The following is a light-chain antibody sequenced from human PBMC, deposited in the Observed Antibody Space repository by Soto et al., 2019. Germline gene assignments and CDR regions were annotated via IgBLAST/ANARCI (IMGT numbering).Light chain of an antibody. J-gene: IGLJ3*02. V-gene: IGLV1-51*01. CDR1: RSNIGSNF. Sequence: QSVLTQPPSVSAAPGESVSMSCSGSRSNIGSNFVSWYQQFPGTAPKVVIYDNEKRPSGIPDRFSGYKSGTSATLDITGLQTGDEADYFCAAWDDSLSLGVFGGGTKVTVL. CDR3: AAWDDSLSLGV. CDR2: DNE.